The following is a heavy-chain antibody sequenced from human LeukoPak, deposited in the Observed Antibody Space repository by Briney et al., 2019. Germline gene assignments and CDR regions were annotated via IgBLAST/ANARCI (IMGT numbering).Heavy chain of an antibody. CDR3: AKSSGGIAVAGLDY. CDR2: ISYDGSNK. J-gene: IGHJ4*02. V-gene: IGHV3-30*18. Sequence: PGGSLRLSCAASGFTFSSYGMHWVRQAPGKGLGWVAVISYDGSNKYYADSVKGRFTISRDNSKNTLYLQMNSLRAEDTAVYYCAKSSGGIAVAGLDYWGQGTLVTVSS. CDR1: GFTFSSYG. D-gene: IGHD6-19*01.